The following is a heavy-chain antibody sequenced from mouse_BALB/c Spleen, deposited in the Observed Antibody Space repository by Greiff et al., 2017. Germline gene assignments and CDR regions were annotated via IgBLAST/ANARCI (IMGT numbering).Heavy chain of an antibody. J-gene: IGHJ2*01. CDR1: GFNIKDYY. CDR2: IDPENGDT. V-gene: IGHV14-4*02. D-gene: IGHD1-2*01. CDR3: RRRHFDY. Sequence: VQLQQSGAELVRSGASVKLSCTASGFNIKDYYMHWVKQRPKQGLEWIGWIDPENGDTEYAPKFQGKATMTADTSSNTAYLQLSSLTSEDTAVYYCRRRHFDYWGQGTTLTVSS.